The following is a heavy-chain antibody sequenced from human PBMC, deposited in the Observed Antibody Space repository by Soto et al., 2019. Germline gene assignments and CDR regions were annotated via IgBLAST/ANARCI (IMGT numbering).Heavy chain of an antibody. CDR3: ANGHRTRFDY. J-gene: IGHJ4*02. CDR1: GFTFSSHA. Sequence: VQLLESGGGLIQPGGSLRLSCAASGFTFSSHAMTWVRQGPGKGLEWVSSISYSGESAYYVDSVKGRFTISRDNSKNTLYLQMNSLTAEDTAVYYCANGHRTRFDYWGQGTLVTVSS. V-gene: IGHV3-23*01. CDR2: ISYSGESA.